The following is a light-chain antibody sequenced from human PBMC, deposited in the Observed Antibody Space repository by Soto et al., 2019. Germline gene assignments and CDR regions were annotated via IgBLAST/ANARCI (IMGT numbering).Light chain of an antibody. V-gene: IGKV3-20*01. CDR2: GAS. J-gene: IGKJ1*01. CDR1: QTVTNNY. Sequence: EIVLTQSPGTLSLSPGDSATLSCRASQTVTNNYLAWYQQKPGQAPRLLISGASIRAPGIPDRFSGSGSGTDFTLTISRLEPEDFAVYYCHQSSHSPRTFGQGNKV. CDR3: HQSSHSPRT.